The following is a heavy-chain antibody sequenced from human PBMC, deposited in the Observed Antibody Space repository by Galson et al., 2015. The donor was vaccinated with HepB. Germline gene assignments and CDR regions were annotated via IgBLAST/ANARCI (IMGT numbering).Heavy chain of an antibody. CDR2: IGESGGGT. J-gene: IGHJ6*02. CDR1: GFTFGRYT. V-gene: IGHV3-23*01. Sequence: SLRLSCAASGFTFGRYTMNWVRQGPGKGLEWVSVIGESGGGTNYADSVKGRFTISRDNSKNTLYLQMDSLRAEDTAIYYCVKDMTGMDVWGQGATVTVSS. CDR3: VKDMTGMDV.